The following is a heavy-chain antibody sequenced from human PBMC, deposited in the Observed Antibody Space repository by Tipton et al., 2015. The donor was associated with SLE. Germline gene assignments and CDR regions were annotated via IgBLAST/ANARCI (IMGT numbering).Heavy chain of an antibody. V-gene: IGHV4-39*07. CDR2: IYYSGST. J-gene: IGHJ2*01. CDR1: GDSIRRIGYY. Sequence: LRLSCTVSGDSIRRIGYYWDWIRQPPGKGLEWIGTIYYSGSTYYNPSLKSRVTISVDTSKNQFSLNLSSVTAADTAVYYCARSVGTWGSQYFDLWGRGTLVTVSS. D-gene: IGHD7-27*01. CDR3: ARSVGTWGSQYFDL.